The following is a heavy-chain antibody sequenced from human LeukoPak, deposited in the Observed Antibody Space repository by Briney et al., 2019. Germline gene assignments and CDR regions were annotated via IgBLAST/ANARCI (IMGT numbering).Heavy chain of an antibody. CDR3: ARVFPDG. Sequence: GSLRLSCAASGFTFSSYAMSWIRQPPGKGLEWIGYIYYSGSTNYNPSLKSRVTISVDTSKNQFSLKLSSVTAADTAVYYCARVFPDGWGQGTLVTVSS. D-gene: IGHD3-9*01. V-gene: IGHV4-59*01. J-gene: IGHJ4*02. CDR1: GFTFSSYA. CDR2: IYYSGST.